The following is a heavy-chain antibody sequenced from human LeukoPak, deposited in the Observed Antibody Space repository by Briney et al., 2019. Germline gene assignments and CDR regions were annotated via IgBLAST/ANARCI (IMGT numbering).Heavy chain of an antibody. CDR3: ARDGDARAFDI. D-gene: IGHD7-27*01. Sequence: SETPSLTCTVSGGSISSYYWSWIRQPPGKGLEWIGYIYYSGSTNYNPSLKSRVTISVDTSKNQFSLKLSSVTAADTAVYYCARDGDARAFDIWGQGTMVTVSS. J-gene: IGHJ3*02. CDR1: GGSISSYY. CDR2: IYYSGST. V-gene: IGHV4-59*01.